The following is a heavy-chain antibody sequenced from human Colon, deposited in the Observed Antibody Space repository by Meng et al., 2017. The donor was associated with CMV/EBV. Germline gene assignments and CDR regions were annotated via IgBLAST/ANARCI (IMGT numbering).Heavy chain of an antibody. D-gene: IGHD1-14*01. CDR3: TTVRWGTSDY. V-gene: IGHV3-15*01. J-gene: IGHJ4*02. Sequence: EVQLVESGGGLFKPGESLSLSCAASGFTLTNAWVTWVRQAPGKGLEWVGHIKGKSDGGTTDYAAPVKGRFTISRDDSKNTLYLQMSSLKTEDTGIYYCTTVRWGTSDYWGQGTLVTVSS. CDR1: GFTLTNAW. CDR2: IKGKSDGGTT.